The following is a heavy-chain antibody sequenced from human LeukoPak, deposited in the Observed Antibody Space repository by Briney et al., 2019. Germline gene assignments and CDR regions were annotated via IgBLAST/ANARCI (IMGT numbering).Heavy chain of an antibody. CDR2: IQQHGSET. J-gene: IGHJ1*01. CDR3: ATYSSSNGREFQY. V-gene: IGHV3-7*01. Sequence: GGSLRLSCAASGFTFSSYAMNWVRQAPGKGLEWVANIQQHGSETYYGDSVKGRFTISRDNAKNSLYLQMNSLRAEDTAVYYCATYSSSNGREFQYWGQGTLVTVSS. CDR1: GFTFSSYA. D-gene: IGHD2-2*01.